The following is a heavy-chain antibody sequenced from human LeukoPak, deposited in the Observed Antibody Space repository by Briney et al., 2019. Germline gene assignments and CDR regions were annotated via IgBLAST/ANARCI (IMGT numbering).Heavy chain of an antibody. V-gene: IGHV3-7*04. CDR1: GFTFSSFW. CDR3: ARVVTWFDP. Sequence: GGSLRLSCAASGFTFSSFWMSWVRQAPGKGLEWVAHIKEDGSKQSYVDSVKGRFTISRDNAKNSVYLQMNSLRAENTAVYYCARVVTWFDPWGQGSLVTVSS. J-gene: IGHJ5*02. CDR2: IKEDGSKQ.